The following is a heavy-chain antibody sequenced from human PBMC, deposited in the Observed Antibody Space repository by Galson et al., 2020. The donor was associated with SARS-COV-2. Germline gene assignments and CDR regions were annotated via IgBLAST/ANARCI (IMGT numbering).Heavy chain of an antibody. V-gene: IGHV1-46*01. CDR2: INPSGGST. CDR3: ARDPSNTAMAEYYYYMDV. Sequence: ASVKVSCKASGYTFTSYYMHWVRQAPGQGLEWMGIINPSGGSTSYAQKFQGRVTMTRDTSTSTVYMELSSLRSEDTAVYYCARDPSNTAMAEYYYYMDVWGKGTTVTVS. CDR1: GYTFTSYY. J-gene: IGHJ6*03. D-gene: IGHD5-18*01.